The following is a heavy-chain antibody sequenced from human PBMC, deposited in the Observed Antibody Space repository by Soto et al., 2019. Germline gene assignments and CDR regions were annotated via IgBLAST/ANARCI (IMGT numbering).Heavy chain of an antibody. CDR3: ARPRLGGYYFLEAFNL. Sequence: GESLKICCKGSGYSCNNFGIAGVRQMPGKGLEWMGIIYPEDSDARYSPSFQGQVTISADKSISTAYLQWNGVKASDTAMYYCARPRLGGYYFLEAFNLGGQGTMVTVSS. CDR1: GYSCNNFG. CDR2: IYPEDSDA. V-gene: IGHV5-51*01. D-gene: IGHD3-22*01. J-gene: IGHJ3*01.